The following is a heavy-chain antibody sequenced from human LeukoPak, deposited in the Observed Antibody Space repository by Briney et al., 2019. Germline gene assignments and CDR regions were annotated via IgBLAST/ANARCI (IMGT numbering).Heavy chain of an antibody. V-gene: IGHV4-59*11. CDR2: KYWSGTS. CDR3: ARGGVQLWTDRELDL. J-gene: IGHJ5*02. Sequence: SETLSLTCNVSGDSMENHYWSCIRQPPGRALEWIGYKYWSGTSNYNPSLKSRVTISVDTSNNQVSLKLTSVTAADTAVYYCARGGVQLWTDRELDLWGQGTLVTVSS. D-gene: IGHD1-1*01. CDR1: GDSMENHY.